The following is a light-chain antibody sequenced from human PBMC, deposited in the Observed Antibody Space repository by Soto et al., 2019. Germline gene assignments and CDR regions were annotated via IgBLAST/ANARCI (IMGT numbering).Light chain of an antibody. Sequence: EIVVTQSPGTLSLSPGERATLSCGASQSISGSYLAWYQQKPGPAPRLLIYGASSRATDISDRFSGSGSVADFTLTISRLELEDFAVYYCRQYGPSFTFGQGTRLESK. CDR3: RQYGPSFT. J-gene: IGKJ5*01. CDR1: QSISGSY. V-gene: IGKV3-20*01. CDR2: GAS.